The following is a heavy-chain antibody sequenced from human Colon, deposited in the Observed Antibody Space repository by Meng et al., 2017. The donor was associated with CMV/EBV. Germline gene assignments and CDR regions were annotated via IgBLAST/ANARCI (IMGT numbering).Heavy chain of an antibody. CDR2: ITTANAYK. J-gene: IGHJ4*02. CDR1: GFIFSSYG. Sequence: GGSLRLSCAGSGFIFSSYGMNWVRQAPGKGLERVSSITTANAYKSYAESVKGRFTISRDDAKSSLFLQMDSLRVDDTAVYYCARPLSPRSAYSALLAFWGQGTLVTVSS. D-gene: IGHD2-15*01. V-gene: IGHV3-21*06. CDR3: ARPLSPRSAYSALLAF.